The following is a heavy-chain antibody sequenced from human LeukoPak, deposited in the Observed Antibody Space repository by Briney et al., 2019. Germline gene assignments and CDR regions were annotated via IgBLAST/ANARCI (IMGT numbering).Heavy chain of an antibody. CDR2: YRCNGGST. V-gene: IGHV3-64D*06. CDR1: GFTFSSYA. J-gene: IGHJ4*02. D-gene: IGHD6-19*01. CDR3: VKEMAVAGDFDY. Sequence: GGSLRLSCSASGFTFSSYAMHWVRQAPGKGLEYVSAYRCNGGSTYYADSVKGRFTISRDNSKNTLYLQMSSLRAEDTAVYYCVKEMAVAGDFDYWGQGTLVTVPS.